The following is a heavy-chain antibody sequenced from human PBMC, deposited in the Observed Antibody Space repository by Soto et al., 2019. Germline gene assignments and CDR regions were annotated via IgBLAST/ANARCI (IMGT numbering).Heavy chain of an antibody. CDR3: AKGAISQWDY. V-gene: IGHV3-23*01. D-gene: IGHD3-3*01. Sequence: EVQLLESGGGLVQPGGSLRLSCAASGFTFITHAMTWVRQAPGGGLEWVSAISDSGGRTYYADPVKGRFTISRDNSKNTLYLQMNTLKAEDAAVYYCAKGAISQWDYWGQGTLVTVSS. J-gene: IGHJ4*02. CDR2: ISDSGGRT. CDR1: GFTFITHA.